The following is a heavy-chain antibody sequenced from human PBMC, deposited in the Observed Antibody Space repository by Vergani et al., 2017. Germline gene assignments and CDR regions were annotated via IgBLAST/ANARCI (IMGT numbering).Heavy chain of an antibody. Sequence: QVQLVESGGGVVQPGRSLRLSCAASGFTFSSYGMHWVRQAPGKGLEWVAVISYDGSNKYYADSVKGRFTISRDNAKNSLYLQMNSLRAEDTAVYYCACIGYWGQGTLVTVSS. D-gene: IGHD2-21*01. V-gene: IGHV3-30*03. CDR1: GFTFSSYG. J-gene: IGHJ4*02. CDR3: ACIGY. CDR2: ISYDGSNK.